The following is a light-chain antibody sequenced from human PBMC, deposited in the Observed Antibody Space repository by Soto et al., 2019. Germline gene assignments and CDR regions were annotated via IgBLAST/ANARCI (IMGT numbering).Light chain of an antibody. Sequence: EVVLTQSPGTLSLSPGERATLSCRASQSVSSTYLAWYQHKPGQAPRLLIYGASSRATGIPDRFSGSGSGTYFTLTISRLEPEDSAVYYCQQFGGSPPITFGQGTRLEIK. CDR2: GAS. V-gene: IGKV3-20*01. CDR1: QSVSSTY. J-gene: IGKJ5*01. CDR3: QQFGGSPPIT.